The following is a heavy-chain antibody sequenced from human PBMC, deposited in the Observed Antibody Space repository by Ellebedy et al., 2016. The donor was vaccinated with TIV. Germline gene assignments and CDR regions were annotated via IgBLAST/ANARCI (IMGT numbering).Heavy chain of an antibody. CDR1: GFTVRRNY. V-gene: IGHV3-66*01. Sequence: PGGSLRLSCAASGFTVRRNYMSWVPQAPGQGLEWVPVIYGGGSTYYTDSVKGRFTISRDTSKNTLYLQMNSLRAEDTAVYYCARPHSSAWNWGIDSWGQGTLVTVSS. CDR3: ARPHSSAWNWGIDS. J-gene: IGHJ4*02. CDR2: IYGGGST. D-gene: IGHD6-19*01.